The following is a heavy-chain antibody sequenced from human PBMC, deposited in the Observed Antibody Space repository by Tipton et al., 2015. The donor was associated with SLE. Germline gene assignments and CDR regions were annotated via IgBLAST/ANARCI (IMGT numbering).Heavy chain of an antibody. CDR1: GFTFSSYA. D-gene: IGHD3-22*01. Sequence: SLRLSCAASGFTFSSYAMHWVRQAPGKGLEWVAVISYDGSNKYHADSVKGRFTISRDNSKNTLYLQMNSLRAEDTAVYYCAPRPLYYYDSSGYYFDYWGQGTLVTVSS. CDR3: APRPLYYYDSSGYYFDY. J-gene: IGHJ4*02. V-gene: IGHV3-30*04. CDR2: ISYDGSNK.